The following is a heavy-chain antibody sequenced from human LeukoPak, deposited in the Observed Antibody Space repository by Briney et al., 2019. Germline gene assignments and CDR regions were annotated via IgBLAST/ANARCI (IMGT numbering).Heavy chain of an antibody. CDR2: ISSSGSTI. CDR1: GFTFSSYW. CDR3: AELGITMIGGV. J-gene: IGHJ6*04. Sequence: GGSLRLSCAASGFTFSSYWMNWVRQAPGKGLEWVSYISSSGSTIYYADSVRGRFTISRDNAKNSLYLQMNSLRAEDTAVYYCAELGITMIGGVWGKGTTVTISS. D-gene: IGHD3-10*02. V-gene: IGHV3-48*04.